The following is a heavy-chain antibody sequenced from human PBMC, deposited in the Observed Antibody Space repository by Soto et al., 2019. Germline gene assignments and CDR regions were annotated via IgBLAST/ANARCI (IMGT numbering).Heavy chain of an antibody. V-gene: IGHV3-23*01. D-gene: IGHD5-18*01. CDR2: IICSGGST. CDR3: EKEKHERQGYSFDY. J-gene: IGHJ4*02. CDR1: GFTFSSYA. Sequence: EVQLLESGGGLVQPGGSLRLSCAASGFTFSSYAMNWVRQAPGKGLEWVSAIICSGGSTYYADSVKGRFTISRDNSKNTMYLQINRLRAEAAAVYYCEKEKHERQGYSFDYWGQGTLVTVSS.